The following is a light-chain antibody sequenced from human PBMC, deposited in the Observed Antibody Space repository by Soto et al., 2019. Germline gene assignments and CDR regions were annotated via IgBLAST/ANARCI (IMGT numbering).Light chain of an antibody. J-gene: IGKJ1*01. CDR2: DAS. CDR3: QQYNSYAT. V-gene: IGKV1-5*01. CDR1: QSISSW. Sequence: DIQLTQSPSTLSASVGDRVTITCRASQSISSWLAWYQQKPGKAPKLLIYDASSLESGVPSRFSGSGSGTEFALTISSLQPDDFVTYYCQQYNSYATFGQGTK.